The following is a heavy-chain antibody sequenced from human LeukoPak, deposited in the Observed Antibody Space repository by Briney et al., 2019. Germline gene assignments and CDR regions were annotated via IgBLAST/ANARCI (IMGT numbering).Heavy chain of an antibody. CDR1: GVSFSGYY. D-gene: IGHD6-13*01. CDR2: INHSLST. V-gene: IGHV4-34*01. Sequence: NPSETLSLTCAVYGVSFSGYYWSWIRQPPGKGLEWIGEINHSLSTNYNPSLESRVTISVDTSKNQFSLKLSSVTAADTAVYYCARDRLYSSSWYHFDYWGQGTLVTVSS. J-gene: IGHJ4*02. CDR3: ARDRLYSSSWYHFDY.